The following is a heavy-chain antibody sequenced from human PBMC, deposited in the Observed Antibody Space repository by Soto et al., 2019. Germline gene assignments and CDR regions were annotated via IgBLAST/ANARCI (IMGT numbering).Heavy chain of an antibody. J-gene: IGHJ4*02. V-gene: IGHV3-30*18. D-gene: IGHD2-8*01. Sequence: PGGSLRLSCAASGFTFSSCCMHWVRQAPGKGLEWVAVISYDGSNKYYADSVKGRFTISRDNSKNTLYLQMNSLRAEDTAVYYCAKDVSDCTNGVCYTLHYDILTGYPVYWGQGTLVTVSS. CDR1: GFTFSSCC. CDR2: ISYDGSNK. CDR3: AKDVSDCTNGVCYTLHYDILTGYPVY.